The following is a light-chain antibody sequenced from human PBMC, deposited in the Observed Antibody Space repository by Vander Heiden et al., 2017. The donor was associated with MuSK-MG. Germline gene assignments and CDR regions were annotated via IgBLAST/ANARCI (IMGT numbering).Light chain of an antibody. CDR2: KNT. V-gene: IGLV3-1*01. J-gene: IGLJ1*01. CDR1: TLGDKY. Sequence: SSELIQPPSVSVSPGQTASITCSGDTLGDKYACWYQQKPGQSPVLVIYKNTKRPSGIRERFSGSTSGSTATLTISGAQPVDEADYYCQAWDSTTGVFGTGTKVTVL. CDR3: QAWDSTTGV.